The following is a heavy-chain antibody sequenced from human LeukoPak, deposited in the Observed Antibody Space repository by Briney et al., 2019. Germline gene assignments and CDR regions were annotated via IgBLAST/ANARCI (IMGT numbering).Heavy chain of an antibody. CDR1: GYTFTSYG. D-gene: IGHD3-10*01. Sequence: ASVKVSCKASGYTFTSYGISWVRQVPGQGLEWMGWISAYNGNTNYAQKLQGRVTMTTDTSTSTAYMELRSLRSDDTAVYYCARVLTYYYGSSWFDPWGQGTLVTVSS. V-gene: IGHV1-18*01. CDR2: ISAYNGNT. J-gene: IGHJ5*02. CDR3: ARVLTYYYGSSWFDP.